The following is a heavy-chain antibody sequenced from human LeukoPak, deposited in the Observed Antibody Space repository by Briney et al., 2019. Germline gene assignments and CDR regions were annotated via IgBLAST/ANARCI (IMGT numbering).Heavy chain of an antibody. V-gene: IGHV4-59*01. CDR2: IYYSGST. D-gene: IGHD3-10*01. J-gene: IGHJ4*02. CDR1: GGSISSYY. Sequence: PSETLSLTCTVSGGSISSYYWSWIRQPPGKGLEWIGYIYYSGSTNYNPSLKSRVTISVDTSKNQFSLKLSSVTAADTAVYYCAREAYSSGSYPYWGQGTLVTVSS. CDR3: AREAYSSGSYPY.